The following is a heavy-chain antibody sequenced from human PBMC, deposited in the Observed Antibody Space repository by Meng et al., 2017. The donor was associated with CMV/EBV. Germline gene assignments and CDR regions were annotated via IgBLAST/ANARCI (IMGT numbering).Heavy chain of an antibody. CDR2: IWYDGSNK. Sequence: FCNYGMHCVRLAPGKGLEWVAGIWYDGSNKYYADSVKGRFTISRDNSKNTLYLQMNSLRAEDTAVYYCARDRALLIYYDSSGYFDYWGQGTLVTVSS. J-gene: IGHJ4*02. CDR1: FCNYG. D-gene: IGHD3-22*01. V-gene: IGHV3-33*01. CDR3: ARDRALLIYYDSSGYFDY.